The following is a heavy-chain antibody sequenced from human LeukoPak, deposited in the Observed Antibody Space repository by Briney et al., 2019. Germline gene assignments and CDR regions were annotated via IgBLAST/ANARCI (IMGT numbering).Heavy chain of an antibody. CDR3: AREGNYDFWSGYLDYYYYGMDV. V-gene: IGHV3-21*01. CDR1: GFTFSSYS. J-gene: IGHJ6*02. D-gene: IGHD3-3*01. Sequence: GGSLRLSCAASGFTFSSYSMNWVRQAPGKGLEWVSSISRSSSYIYYADSVKGRFTISRDNAKNSLYLQMNSLRAEDTAVYYCAREGNYDFWSGYLDYYYYGMDVWGQGTTVTVSS. CDR2: ISRSSSYI.